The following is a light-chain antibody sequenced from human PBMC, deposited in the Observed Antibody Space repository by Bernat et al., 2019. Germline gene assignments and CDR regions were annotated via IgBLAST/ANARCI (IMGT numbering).Light chain of an antibody. CDR3: MQGTQRPYT. CDR2: KVS. J-gene: IGKJ2*01. Sequence: DVAMSQSSLSLPVTLVQPASISCRSSQSLVHSDGNNYLTWFQQRPGQSPRSLIYKVSNRDSGVPDRFSGSGSGTDFTLKISRVEAEDVGIYYCMQGTQRPYTFGQGTKLEIK. CDR1: QSLVHSDGNNY. V-gene: IGKV2-30*02.